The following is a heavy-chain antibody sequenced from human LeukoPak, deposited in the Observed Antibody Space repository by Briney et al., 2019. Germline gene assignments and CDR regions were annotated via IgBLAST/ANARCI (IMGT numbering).Heavy chain of an antibody. Sequence: GGSLRLSCAASGFTFSNYWMTWVRQAPGKGLEWVANIKQDGSEKYYVDSVKGRFTISRDNAKNSLSLQMNSLRDEDTAVYYCARYSSSYGWFDPWGQGTLVTVSS. J-gene: IGHJ5*02. CDR1: GFTFSNYW. CDR3: ARYSSSYGWFDP. CDR2: IKQDGSEK. D-gene: IGHD3-22*01. V-gene: IGHV3-7*01.